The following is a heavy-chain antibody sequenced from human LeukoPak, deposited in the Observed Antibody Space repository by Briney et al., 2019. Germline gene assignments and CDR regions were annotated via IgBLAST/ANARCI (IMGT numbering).Heavy chain of an antibody. CDR3: ARVKGSDSSGSFYYYYGMDV. J-gene: IGHJ6*02. D-gene: IGHD3-22*01. Sequence: SESLSLTCTVSGGSISSYYWSWIRQPPGKRLEWIGYIYYSGSTNYNPSLKSRVTISVDTSKNQFSLKLSSVTAADTAVYYCARVKGSDSSGSFYYYYGMDVWGQGTTVTVSS. CDR2: IYYSGST. CDR1: GGSISSYY. V-gene: IGHV4-59*01.